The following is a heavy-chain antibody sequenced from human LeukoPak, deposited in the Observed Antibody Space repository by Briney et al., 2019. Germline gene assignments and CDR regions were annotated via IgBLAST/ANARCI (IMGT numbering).Heavy chain of an antibody. D-gene: IGHD5-18*01. CDR3: AKGSGYTYGLYYFEY. J-gene: IGHJ4*02. Sequence: ASVKVSCKASGYTFTGYYMHWVRQAPGQGLEWMGWINPNSGGTNYAQKFQGRVTMTRDTSISTAYMELSRLRSDDTAVYYCAKGSGYTYGLYYFEYWGQGTLITVSS. V-gene: IGHV1-2*02. CDR1: GYTFTGYY. CDR2: INPNSGGT.